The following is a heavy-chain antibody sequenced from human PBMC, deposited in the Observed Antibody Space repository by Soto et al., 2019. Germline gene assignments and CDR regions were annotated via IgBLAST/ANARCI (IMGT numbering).Heavy chain of an antibody. J-gene: IGHJ6*02. CDR1: GYTFTSYG. V-gene: IGHV1-18*04. CDR3: ARDDYVAAGTITIYYGMDV. D-gene: IGHD6-13*01. Sequence: ASVKVSCKASGYTFTSYGISWVRQAPGQGLEWVGWISAYNGNTNYAQKLQGRVTMTTDTSTSTAYMELRSLRSDDTAVYYCARDDYVAAGTITIYYGMDVWGQGTTVTVSS. CDR2: ISAYNGNT.